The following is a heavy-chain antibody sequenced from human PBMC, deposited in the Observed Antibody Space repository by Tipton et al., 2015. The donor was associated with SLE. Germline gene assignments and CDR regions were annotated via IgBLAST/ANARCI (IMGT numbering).Heavy chain of an antibody. Sequence: TLSLTCTVSGVSIGDHSWDWIRQPPGKGLEWIGYISYSGRSNYNPSLKSQVTISLDTSKNQVSLKVSSVTAADTAVYYCARRFRDSYYFDYWGQGTLVTVSS. CDR1: GVSIGDHS. CDR3: ARRFRDSYYFDY. CDR2: ISYSGRS. V-gene: IGHV4-59*08. J-gene: IGHJ4*02.